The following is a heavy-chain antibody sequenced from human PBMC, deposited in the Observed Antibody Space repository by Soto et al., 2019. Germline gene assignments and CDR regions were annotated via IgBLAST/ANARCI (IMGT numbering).Heavy chain of an antibody. Sequence: ASVKVSCKASGYTFTSYGISWVRQAPGQGLEWMGWISAYGGNTNYAQKFQGRVTMTTDTSTSTAYMELRSLRSDDTAVYYCARDKAMTDFDYWGQGTLVTVSS. CDR3: ARDKAMTDFDY. J-gene: IGHJ4*02. V-gene: IGHV1-18*01. CDR1: GYTFTSYG. D-gene: IGHD2-2*01. CDR2: ISAYGGNT.